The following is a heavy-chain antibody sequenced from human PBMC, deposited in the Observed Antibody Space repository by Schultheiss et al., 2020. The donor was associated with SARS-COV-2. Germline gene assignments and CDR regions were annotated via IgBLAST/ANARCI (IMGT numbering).Heavy chain of an antibody. Sequence: GESLKISCAVSGFTFSSYGMHWVRQAQGKGLEWVAVISYDGSNKYYADSVKGRFTISRDNSKNTLYLQMNSLRAEDTAVYYCAKSYTAMVMVDWFDPWGQVTLVTVSS. CDR2: ISYDGSNK. CDR3: AKSYTAMVMVDWFDP. V-gene: IGHV3-30-3*02. J-gene: IGHJ5*02. D-gene: IGHD5-18*01. CDR1: GFTFSSYG.